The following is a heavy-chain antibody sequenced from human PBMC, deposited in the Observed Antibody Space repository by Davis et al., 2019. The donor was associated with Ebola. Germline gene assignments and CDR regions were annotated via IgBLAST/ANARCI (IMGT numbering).Heavy chain of an antibody. D-gene: IGHD2-2*01. CDR2: IYHSGST. J-gene: IGHJ4*02. V-gene: IGHV4-39*07. CDR1: GSSITGSIYY. CDR3: ARADYHATKDY. Sequence: MPGGSLRPSCSLSGSSITGSIYYWVWLRQPPGTGLEYIGSIYHSGSTYYNPSLKSRVTISVDRSKNLIFLNVTYVAAADTAMYYCARADYHATKDYWGQGTLVTVSS.